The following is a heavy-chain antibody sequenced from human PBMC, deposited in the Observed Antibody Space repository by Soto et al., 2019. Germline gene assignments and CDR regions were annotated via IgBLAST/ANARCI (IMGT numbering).Heavy chain of an antibody. CDR2: INPNTGRT. D-gene: IGHD4-17*01. CDR1: GYSFTGYY. CDR3: ARVVYGDYLFDP. J-gene: IGHJ5*02. Sequence: ASVKVSCKASGYSFTGYYIHWVRQAPGQGHEWMGWINPNTGRTIYAQKFQGRVTMTRDTSITTAYMELSGLTSDDTAVYYCARVVYGDYLFDPWGQATLVTVSS. V-gene: IGHV1-2*02.